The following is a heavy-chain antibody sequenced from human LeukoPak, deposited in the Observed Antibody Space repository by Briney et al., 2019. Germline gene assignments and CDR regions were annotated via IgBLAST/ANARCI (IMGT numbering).Heavy chain of an antibody. CDR1: GITFSRYW. D-gene: IGHD2-15*01. CDR2: INQDGNRE. Sequence: AGGSLRLSCTVSGITFSRYWMSWVRQAPGKGLEWVANINQDGNRENYVDSVKGRFSTSRDNAKNSLFLQMHSLRAEDTAVYYCATTFPYCSDGTCALGGQGTLVTVSS. V-gene: IGHV3-7*01. J-gene: IGHJ4*02. CDR3: ATTFPYCSDGTCAL.